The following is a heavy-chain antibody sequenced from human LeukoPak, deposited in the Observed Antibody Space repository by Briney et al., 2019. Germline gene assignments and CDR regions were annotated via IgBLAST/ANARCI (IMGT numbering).Heavy chain of an antibody. CDR1: GGSISSGGYY. CDR2: IYTSGST. CDR3: ARDNPYCSSTSCYPYFDY. D-gene: IGHD2-2*01. Sequence: SETLSLTCTVSGGSISSGGYYWSWIRQPAGKGLEWIGRIYTSGSTNYYPSLKSRVTISVDTSKNQFSLKLSSVTAADTAVYYCARDNPYCSSTSCYPYFDYWGQGTLSPSPQ. J-gene: IGHJ4*02. V-gene: IGHV4-61*02.